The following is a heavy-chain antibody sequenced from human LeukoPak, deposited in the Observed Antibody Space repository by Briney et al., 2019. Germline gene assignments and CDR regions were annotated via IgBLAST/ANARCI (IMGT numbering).Heavy chain of an antibody. Sequence: GGSLRLSCAASGFTFSSYAMSWVRQAPGKGLEWVSAISGSGGSTYYADSVKGRFTISRDNSKNTLYLQMNSLRPEDTAVYYCAKPRDVDTAMVPFDPWGQGTLVTVSS. V-gene: IGHV3-23*01. J-gene: IGHJ5*02. CDR1: GFTFSSYA. CDR2: ISGSGGST. CDR3: AKPRDVDTAMVPFDP. D-gene: IGHD5-18*01.